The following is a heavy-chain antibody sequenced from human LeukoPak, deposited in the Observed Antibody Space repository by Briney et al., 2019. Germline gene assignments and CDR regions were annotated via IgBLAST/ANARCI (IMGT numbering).Heavy chain of an antibody. J-gene: IGHJ4*02. Sequence: GRSLRLSCAASKFTFKNYGMHWVRQAPGKGLEWVGVIWYDGSNKYYADSVQGRFTISRDNSKNMLYLQMDSLRVEDTAVYYCTRDAAASFDYWGQGTLVTVSS. CDR3: TRDAAASFDY. CDR1: KFTFKNYG. D-gene: IGHD6-25*01. CDR2: IWYDGSNK. V-gene: IGHV3-33*01.